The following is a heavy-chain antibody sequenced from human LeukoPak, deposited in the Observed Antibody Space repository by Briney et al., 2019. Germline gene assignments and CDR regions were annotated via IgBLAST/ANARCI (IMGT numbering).Heavy chain of an antibody. V-gene: IGHV3-30*04. CDR3: ARERGYSGYDWGKSAAFDI. J-gene: IGHJ3*02. CDR1: GFTFSSYA. Sequence: GRSLRLSCAASGFTFSSYAMHWVRQAPGKGLEWVALMSYDGSYKYYADSVKGRFTISRDISKNTLYLQMNSLRAEDTAVYYCARERGYSGYDWGKSAAFDIWGQGTMVTVSS. CDR2: MSYDGSYK. D-gene: IGHD5-12*01.